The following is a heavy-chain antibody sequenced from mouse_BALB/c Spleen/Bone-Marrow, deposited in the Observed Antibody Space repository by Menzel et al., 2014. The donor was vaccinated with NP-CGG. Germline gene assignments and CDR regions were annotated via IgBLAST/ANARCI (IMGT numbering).Heavy chain of an antibody. V-gene: IGHV1-80*01. CDR2: IYPGDGDT. D-gene: IGHD2-1*01. Sequence: VQLQQSGAELVRPGSSVKTSCKASGYAFSSYWMNWVKQRPGQGLEWIGQIYPGDGDTNYSGKFKGKATLTADESSSAAYMQLSSLTSEDSAVYFCAFGNYDFDYWGQGTTLTVSS. CDR3: AFGNYDFDY. J-gene: IGHJ2*01. CDR1: GYAFSSYW.